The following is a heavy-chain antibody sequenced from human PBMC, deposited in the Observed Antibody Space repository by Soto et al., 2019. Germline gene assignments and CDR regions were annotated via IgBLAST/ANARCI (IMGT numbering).Heavy chain of an antibody. D-gene: IGHD3-22*01. V-gene: IGHV4-31*03. CDR1: GGSINNGGYY. CDR2: IFYSGST. Sequence: SETLSLTCTVSGGSINNGGYYWSWIRQHPGKGLEWIGYIFYSGSTYYNPSLKSRVTISVDTSKNQFSLKLSSVTAADTAVYYCARRLYYDSSGFEGGGMDVWGQGTTVTVSS. J-gene: IGHJ6*02. CDR3: ARRLYYDSSGFEGGGMDV.